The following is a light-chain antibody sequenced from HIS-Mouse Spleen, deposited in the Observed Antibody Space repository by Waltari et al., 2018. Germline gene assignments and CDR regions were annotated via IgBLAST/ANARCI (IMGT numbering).Light chain of an antibody. Sequence: SYELTQPPSVSVSPGQTARITCSGDALPKKYAYWYQQKSGQAPVLGIYEDSKRPSGIPERFSGSSSGTMATLTISGAQVEDEAEYYCYSTDSSGNHRVFGGGTKLTVL. V-gene: IGLV3-10*01. CDR1: ALPKKY. CDR2: EDS. CDR3: YSTDSSGNHRV. J-gene: IGLJ2*01.